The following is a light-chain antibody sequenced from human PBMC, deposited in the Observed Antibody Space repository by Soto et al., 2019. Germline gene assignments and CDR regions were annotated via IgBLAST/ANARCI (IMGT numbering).Light chain of an antibody. CDR1: QSISSSY. Sequence: EIVMTQSPATLSVSPGERATLSCRAGQSISSSYLAWYQQKPGQAPRLLIYGASSRATGIPDRFSGSGSGTDFTLTISRLEPEDFAVYYCQQYGSSPFTFGPGTKVDNK. CDR2: GAS. V-gene: IGKV3-20*01. CDR3: QQYGSSPFT. J-gene: IGKJ3*01.